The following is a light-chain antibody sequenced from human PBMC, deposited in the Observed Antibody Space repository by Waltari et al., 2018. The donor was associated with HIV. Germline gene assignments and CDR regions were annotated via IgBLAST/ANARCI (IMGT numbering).Light chain of an antibody. Sequence: QSVLTQPPSVSGAPGQRVTISCTGSGSNIGANYDVHWYQHLPGTAPKLLIYGNINRPSGVPDRFSGSKSGTSASLAITGLQAEDEADYYCQSYDSSLSVVFGGGTKLTVL. CDR2: GNI. V-gene: IGLV1-40*01. J-gene: IGLJ3*02. CDR1: GSNIGANYD. CDR3: QSYDSSLSVV.